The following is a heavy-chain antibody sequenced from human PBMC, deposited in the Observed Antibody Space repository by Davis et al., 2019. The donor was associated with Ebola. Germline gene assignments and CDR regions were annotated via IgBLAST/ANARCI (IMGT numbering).Heavy chain of an antibody. J-gene: IGHJ5*02. Sequence: PGGSLRLSCAASGFIFSSYVMNWVRQAPGKGLEWVSTHGTSGDTYYADSVKGRFTISRDNSKNTLHLQMNSLRVEDTAVYYCARDPDTSGYYSWFDPWGQGTLVTVSS. CDR1: GFIFSSYV. D-gene: IGHD6-19*01. V-gene: IGHV3-23*01. CDR2: HGTSGDT. CDR3: ARDPDTSGYYSWFDP.